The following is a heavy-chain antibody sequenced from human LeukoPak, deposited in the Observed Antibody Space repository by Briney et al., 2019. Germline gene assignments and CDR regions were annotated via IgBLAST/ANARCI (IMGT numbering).Heavy chain of an antibody. CDR1: GFTFSTYV. CDR2: ISRNGDNT. J-gene: IGHJ4*02. Sequence: PGGSLRLSCSVSGFTFSTYVMHWVRQAPGKTVEYVSAISRNGDNTYYADSVKGRLTISRDNSKNTLYLQMSSLRADDTAVYYCVRGTGYWGQGTLVTVSS. V-gene: IGHV3-64D*06. CDR3: VRGTGY.